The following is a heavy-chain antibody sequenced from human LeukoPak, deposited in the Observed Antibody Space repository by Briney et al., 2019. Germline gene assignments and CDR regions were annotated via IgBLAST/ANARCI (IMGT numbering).Heavy chain of an antibody. Sequence: GGSLRLSCAASGFTFNNAWMTWVRQAPGKGLEWVGRIKSKTDGGTTDYAAPLKGRFTISRDDSKNTLYLQMNSLRTEDTAVYYCTTAPYCGGDCSYYYYYYYMDVWGKGTTVTVSS. D-gene: IGHD2-21*02. CDR2: IKSKTDGGTT. CDR1: GFTFNNAW. J-gene: IGHJ6*03. CDR3: TTAPYCGGDCSYYYYYYYMDV. V-gene: IGHV3-15*01.